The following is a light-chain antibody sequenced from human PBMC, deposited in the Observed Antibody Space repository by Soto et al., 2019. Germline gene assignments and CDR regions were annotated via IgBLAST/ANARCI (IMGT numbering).Light chain of an antibody. CDR3: QRYYSYPRT. V-gene: IGKV1-8*01. Sequence: AIRMTQSPSSLSASTGDRVTITCRASQGISSYLAWYQQKPGKAPKLLIYAASTLQSGVPSRLSGSGSGTDFTLTISCLQSEDFATYYCQRYYSYPRTFGQGTKVELK. CDR1: QGISSY. J-gene: IGKJ1*01. CDR2: AAS.